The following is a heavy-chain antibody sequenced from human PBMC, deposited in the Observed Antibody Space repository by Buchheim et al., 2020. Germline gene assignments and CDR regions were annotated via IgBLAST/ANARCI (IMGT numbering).Heavy chain of an antibody. CDR2: ITPGDGST. CDR1: GYPFTGRN. D-gene: IGHD2-8*02. CDR3: ARDSTHWSFDY. Sequence: QVQVVQSGAEVKNPGASVKCSCEASGYPFTGRNMHWVRQTPGQGLEWLGIITPGDGSTTYAQKFQGRVTMTSDTSTRTVYMEVSDLRIEDTAVYYCARDSTHWSFDYWGQGSL. V-gene: IGHV1-46*01. J-gene: IGHJ4*02.